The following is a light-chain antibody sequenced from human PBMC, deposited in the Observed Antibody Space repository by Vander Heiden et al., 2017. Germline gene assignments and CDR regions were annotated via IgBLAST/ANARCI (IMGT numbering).Light chain of an antibody. CDR3: SSYTSSSTRV. CDR2: DVS. Sequence: GTSSDVGGYNYVSWYQQHPGKAPKLMIYDVSNRPSGVSNRFSGSKSGNTASLTISGLQAEDEADYYCSSYTSSSTRVFGGGTKLTVL. J-gene: IGLJ2*01. CDR1: SSDVGGYNY. V-gene: IGLV2-14*03.